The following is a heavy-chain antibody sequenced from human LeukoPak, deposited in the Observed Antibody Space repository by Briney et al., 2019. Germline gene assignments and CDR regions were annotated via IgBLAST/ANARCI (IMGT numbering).Heavy chain of an antibody. Sequence: SGGSLRLSCSASGFTFSSYAMHWVRQDPGKGLEYVSAISSNVGSTYYADSVKGRFTISRHNSRNTLYLQMNRLRVEDMAVYYCTRVASRYWYFDLWGRGPLVTVSS. CDR2: ISSNVGST. D-gene: IGHD4-23*01. CDR3: TRVASRYWYFDL. CDR1: GFTFSSYA. V-gene: IGHV3-64D*08. J-gene: IGHJ2*01.